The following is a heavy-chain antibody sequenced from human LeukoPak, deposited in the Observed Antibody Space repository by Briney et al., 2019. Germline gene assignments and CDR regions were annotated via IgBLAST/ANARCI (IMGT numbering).Heavy chain of an antibody. CDR3: ANRLGYCSGGSCPQGDY. D-gene: IGHD2-15*01. V-gene: IGHV1-2*02. CDR1: GYTFTGYY. CDR2: INPNSGGT. J-gene: IGHJ4*02. Sequence: ASVKVSCKASGYTFTGYYMHWVRQAPGQGLEWMGWINPNSGGTNYAQKFQGRVTMTRDTSISTAYMELSRQRSDDTAVYYCANRLGYCSGGSCPQGDYWGQGTLVTVSS.